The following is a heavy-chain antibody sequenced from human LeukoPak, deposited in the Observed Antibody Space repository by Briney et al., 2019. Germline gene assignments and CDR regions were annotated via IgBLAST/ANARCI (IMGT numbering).Heavy chain of an antibody. D-gene: IGHD6-13*01. Sequence: ASVKVSCKASGYSFTSYDINWVREAPGQGLEWMGGVNPTSGNKGYAQKYQGRVTMTRNTSISTAYMELSSLRSEDTAAYYCARGGAAAGPKNCFDPWGQGTLVTVSS. CDR2: VNPTSGNK. V-gene: IGHV1-8*01. CDR3: ARGGAAAGPKNCFDP. CDR1: GYSFTSYD. J-gene: IGHJ5*02.